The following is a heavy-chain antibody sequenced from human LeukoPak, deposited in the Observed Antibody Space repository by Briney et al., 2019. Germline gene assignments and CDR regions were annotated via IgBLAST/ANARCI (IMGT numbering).Heavy chain of an antibody. D-gene: IGHD6-19*01. CDR1: GGSISSYY. J-gene: IGHJ4*02. V-gene: IGHV4-59*08. CDR2: IYYSGST. CDR3: ARRSGAVAIYYFDY. Sequence: SETLSLTCTVSGGSISSYYWSWIRQPPGKGLEWIGHIYYSGSTNYNPSLKSRVTISVDTSKNQFSLKLSSVTAADTAVYYCARRSGAVAIYYFDYWGQGTLVTVSS.